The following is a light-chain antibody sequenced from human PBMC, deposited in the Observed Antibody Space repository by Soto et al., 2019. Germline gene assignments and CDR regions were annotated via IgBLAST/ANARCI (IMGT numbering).Light chain of an antibody. CDR1: SSDVGGYNY. CDR2: DVS. J-gene: IGLJ1*01. CDR3: SSYTSSSTPV. V-gene: IGLV2-14*01. Sequence: QSVVTQPASVSGSPGQSITISCTGTSSDVGGYNYVSWYQQHPGKAPKLMIYDVSNRPSGVSNRFSGSKSGNTASLTISGLQAEDEADYYCSSYTSSSTPVFGTGPKVTLL.